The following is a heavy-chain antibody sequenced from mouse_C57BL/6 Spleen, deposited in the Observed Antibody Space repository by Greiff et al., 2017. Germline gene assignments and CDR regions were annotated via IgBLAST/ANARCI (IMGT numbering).Heavy chain of an antibody. V-gene: IGHV1-15*01. Sequence: QVQLQQSGAELVRPGASVTLSCTASGYTFTDYAMHWVKQTPVHGLEWIGGIDPESGGTAYDQKFKGKAILTADKSSSTAYMELRSLTSEDSAVYYGTRSSVYYFGSFFAGWGKGTPVTVSA. J-gene: IGHJ3*01. D-gene: IGHD1-1*01. CDR3: TRSSVYYFGSFFAG. CDR2: IDPESGGT. CDR1: GYTFTDYA.